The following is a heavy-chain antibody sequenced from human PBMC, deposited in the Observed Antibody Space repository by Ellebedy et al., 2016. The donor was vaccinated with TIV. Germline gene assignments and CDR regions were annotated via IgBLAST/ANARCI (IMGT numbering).Heavy chain of an antibody. CDR3: VRVYPMDV. V-gene: IGHV3-30*03. Sequence: GGSLRLSXAASGFTFSTYGMHWVRQAPGKGLEWVAVISSDGGTNYYADSVKGRLTISRDNAKNSLYLQMDSLRADDSAVYYCVRVYPMDVWGQGTTVTVSS. J-gene: IGHJ6*02. CDR2: ISSDGGTN. CDR1: GFTFSTYG. D-gene: IGHD2-2*02.